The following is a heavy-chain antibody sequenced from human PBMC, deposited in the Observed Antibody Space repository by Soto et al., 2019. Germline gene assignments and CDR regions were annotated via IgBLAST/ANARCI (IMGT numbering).Heavy chain of an antibody. CDR3: AKDLSFKRGVVRGVIEDPYYYYYYYMDV. V-gene: IGHV3-23*01. J-gene: IGHJ6*03. CDR2: ISGSGGST. CDR1: GFTFSSYA. Sequence: GGSLRLSCAASGFTFSSYAMSWVRQAPGKGLEWVSAISGSGGSTYYADSVKGRFTISRDNSKNTLYLQMNSLRAEDTAVYYCAKDLSFKRGVVRGVIEDPYYYYYYYMDVWGKGTTVTVSS. D-gene: IGHD3-10*02.